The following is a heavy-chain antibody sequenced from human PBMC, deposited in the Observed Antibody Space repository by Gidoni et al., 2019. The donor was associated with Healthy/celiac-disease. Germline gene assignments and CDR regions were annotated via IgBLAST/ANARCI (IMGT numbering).Heavy chain of an antibody. D-gene: IGHD5-18*01. CDR1: GGSISSSSYY. CDR2: IYYSGST. J-gene: IGHJ4*02. CDR3: ARRGYSYGTGYGIDY. Sequence: QLQLQESGPGLVKPSETLSLTCTVSGGSISSSSYYWGWLRQPPGKGLEWIGSIYYSGSTYYNPSLKSRVTISVDTSKNQFSLKLSSVTAADTAVYYCARRGYSYGTGYGIDYWGQGTLVTVSS. V-gene: IGHV4-39*01.